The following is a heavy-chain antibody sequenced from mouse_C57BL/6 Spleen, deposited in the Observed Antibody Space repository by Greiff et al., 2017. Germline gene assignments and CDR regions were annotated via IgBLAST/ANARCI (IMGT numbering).Heavy chain of an antibody. CDR2: IYPGNSDT. J-gene: IGHJ2*01. CDR1: GYTFTSYW. D-gene: IGHD2-1*01. V-gene: IGHV1-5*01. Sequence: VQLQQSGTVLARPGASVKMSCKTSGYTFTSYWMHWVKQRPGQGLEWIGAIYPGNSDTSYNQKFKGKAKLTAVTSASTAYMELSSLTNEDSAVDYCTRGDYGNVGGFDDWGQGTTLTVSS. CDR3: TRGDYGNVGGFDD.